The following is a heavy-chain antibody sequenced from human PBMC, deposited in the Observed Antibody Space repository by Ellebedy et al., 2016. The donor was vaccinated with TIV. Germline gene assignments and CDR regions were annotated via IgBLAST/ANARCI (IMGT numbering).Heavy chain of an antibody. Sequence: GGSLRLSCAASGFTFSSYWMSWVRQAPGKGLEWVANIKQDGSEKYYVDSVKGRFTISRDNAKNSLYLQMNSLRAEDTAMYYCVRDTVAVPDGNTFDFWGQGTMVSVS. J-gene: IGHJ3*01. V-gene: IGHV3-7*01. CDR2: IKQDGSEK. CDR3: VRDTVAVPDGNTFDF. CDR1: GFTFSSYW. D-gene: IGHD5-24*01.